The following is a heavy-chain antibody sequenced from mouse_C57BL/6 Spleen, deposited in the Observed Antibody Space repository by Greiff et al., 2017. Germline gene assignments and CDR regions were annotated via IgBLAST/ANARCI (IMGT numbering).Heavy chain of an antibody. CDR2: IWRDGST. J-gene: IGHJ4*01. V-gene: IGHV2-6*02. Sequence: VKLVESGPGLVAPSQSLSITCTVSGFSLTSYGVHWVRQPPGKGLEWLVVIWRDGSTTYNSALKSRLSISKDDSKCQVVLKMHSLQTDDTAMDYCARNGYYSYYAMDDWGQGTSVTVSS. CDR1: GFSLTSYG. CDR3: ARNGYYSYYAMDD. D-gene: IGHD2-3*01.